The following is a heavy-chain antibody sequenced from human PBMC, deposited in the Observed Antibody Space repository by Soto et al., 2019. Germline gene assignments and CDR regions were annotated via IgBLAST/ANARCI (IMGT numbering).Heavy chain of an antibody. D-gene: IGHD4-17*01. V-gene: IGHV4-59*12. CDR2: IYHSGST. Sequence: SETLSLTCTVSGVSISSYYWSWIRQPPGKGLEWIGYIYHSGSTYYNPSLKSRVTISVDRSKNQFSLKLSSVTAADTAVYYCARGVTTVTTFDYWGQGTLVTVSS. CDR1: GVSISSYY. CDR3: ARGVTTVTTFDY. J-gene: IGHJ4*02.